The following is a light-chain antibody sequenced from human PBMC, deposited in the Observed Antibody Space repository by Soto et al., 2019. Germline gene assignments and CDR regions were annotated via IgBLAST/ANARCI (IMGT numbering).Light chain of an antibody. V-gene: IGKV3D-15*01. CDR2: DAS. CDR1: QSVSSSY. J-gene: IGKJ1*01. CDR3: QQYNNWPRT. Sequence: EIVLTQSPGTLSLSPGERATLSFRASQSVSSSYLAWYQQKPGQAPRLLIYDASNRATGIPARFSGSGSGTEFALTVSSLQSEDFAVYFCQQYNNWPRTFGQGTKVDI.